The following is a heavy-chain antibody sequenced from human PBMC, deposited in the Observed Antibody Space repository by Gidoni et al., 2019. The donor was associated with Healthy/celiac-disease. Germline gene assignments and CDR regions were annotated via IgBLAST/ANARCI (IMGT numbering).Heavy chain of an antibody. CDR3: ARDMDTAMVLTGFDY. Sequence: EVQLVESGGGLVQPGGSLRLSCAASGFTFSRYWMHWVRQEPGKGLVWVSRINSDGSSTSYADSVKGRFTISRDNAKNTLYLQMNSLRAEDTAVYYCARDMDTAMVLTGFDYWGQGTLVTVSS. CDR2: INSDGSST. D-gene: IGHD5-18*01. J-gene: IGHJ4*02. CDR1: GFTFSRYW. V-gene: IGHV3-74*01.